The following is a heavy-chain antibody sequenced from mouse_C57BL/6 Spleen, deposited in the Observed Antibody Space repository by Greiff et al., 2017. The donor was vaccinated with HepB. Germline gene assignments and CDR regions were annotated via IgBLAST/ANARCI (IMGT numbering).Heavy chain of an antibody. CDR2: ISSGSSTI. CDR3: ARGEAMDY. V-gene: IGHV5-17*01. J-gene: IGHJ4*01. CDR1: GSTFSDYG. Sequence: EVKLVESGGGLVKPGGSLKLSCAASGSTFSDYGMHWVRQAPEKGLEWVAYISSGSSTIYYADTVKGRFTISRDNAKNTLFLQMTSLRSEDTAMYYCARGEAMDYWGQGTSVTVSS.